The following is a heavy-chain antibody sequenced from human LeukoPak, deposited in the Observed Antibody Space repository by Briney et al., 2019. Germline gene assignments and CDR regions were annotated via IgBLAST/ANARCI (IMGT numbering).Heavy chain of an antibody. D-gene: IGHD5-18*01. CDR3: ARDWYSYGYFDY. CDR2: IYYSGST. Sequence: SETLSLTCTVSGVSISSGGYYWSWIRQHPGKGLEWIGYIYYSGSTYYNPSLKSRVTISVDTSKNQFSLKLSSVTAADTAVYHCARDWYSYGYFDYWGQGTLVTVSS. CDR1: GVSISSGGYY. J-gene: IGHJ4*02. V-gene: IGHV4-31*03.